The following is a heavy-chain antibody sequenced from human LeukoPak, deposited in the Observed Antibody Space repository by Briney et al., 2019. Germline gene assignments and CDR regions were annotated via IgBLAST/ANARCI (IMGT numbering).Heavy chain of an antibody. Sequence: SETLSLTCAVYGGSFSGYYWSWIRQPPGKGLEWIGEINHSGSTNYNPSLKSRVTISVDTSKNQFSLKLSSVTAADTAVYYCARGHAPYYDSSGEGYYFDYWGQGTLVTVSS. CDR2: INHSGST. CDR3: ARGHAPYYDSSGEGYYFDY. V-gene: IGHV4-34*01. D-gene: IGHD3-22*01. J-gene: IGHJ4*02. CDR1: GGSFSGYY.